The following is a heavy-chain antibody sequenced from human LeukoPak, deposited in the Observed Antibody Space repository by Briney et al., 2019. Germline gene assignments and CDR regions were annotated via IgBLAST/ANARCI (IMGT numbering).Heavy chain of an antibody. Sequence: SETLSLTCAVYGGSFSGYYWSWIRQPPGKGLEWIGEINHSGSTNHNPSLKSRVTISVDTSKNQFSLKLSSVTAADTAVYYCARKPLAAAGKIDYWGQGTLVTVSS. V-gene: IGHV4-34*01. CDR2: INHSGST. J-gene: IGHJ4*02. CDR1: GGSFSGYY. D-gene: IGHD6-13*01. CDR3: ARKPLAAAGKIDY.